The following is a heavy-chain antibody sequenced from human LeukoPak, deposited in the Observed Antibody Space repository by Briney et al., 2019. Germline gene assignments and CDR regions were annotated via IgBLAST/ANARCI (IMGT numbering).Heavy chain of an antibody. V-gene: IGHV3-48*03. Sequence: GGSLRLSCAASGFTFSSYEMNWVRQAPGKGLEWVSYISSSGSTIYYADSVKGRFTISRDNAKNSLYLQMNSLRAEDTAVYYCASYYDILTGYDYWGRGTLVTVSS. D-gene: IGHD3-9*01. CDR1: GFTFSSYE. CDR2: ISSSGSTI. J-gene: IGHJ4*02. CDR3: ASYYDILTGYDY.